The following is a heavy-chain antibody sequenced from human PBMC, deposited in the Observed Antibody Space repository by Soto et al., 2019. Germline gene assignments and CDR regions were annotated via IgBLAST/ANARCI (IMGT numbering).Heavy chain of an antibody. J-gene: IGHJ4*02. CDR2: IYWDDDK. Sequence: QITLKESGPTLVKPTQTLTLTCTFSGFSLYTGGVGVAWIRQPPGKALEWLALIYWDDDKRYSPSLKSRLTITKDTSKRQVVLTMNNMDPVDTATYYCTHTDYRTSLAMDYWGQGTLVTVSS. CDR3: THTDYRTSLAMDY. V-gene: IGHV2-5*02. CDR1: GFSLYTGGVG. D-gene: IGHD4-17*01.